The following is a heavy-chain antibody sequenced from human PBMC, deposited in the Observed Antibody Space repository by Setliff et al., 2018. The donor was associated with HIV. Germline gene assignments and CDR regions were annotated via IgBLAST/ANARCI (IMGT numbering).Heavy chain of an antibody. J-gene: IGHJ5*02. V-gene: IGHV1-2*02. D-gene: IGHD3-3*01. CDR1: GYTFSDYY. Sequence: ASVKVSCKASGYTFSDYYMHWVRQAPGQGLEWMGWINSDSGGTNYAQRFQGRITMTRDTSTNTVYMELNKLRSDDTAVYYCARGKPIFGVNNWVDPWGQGTLVTVS. CDR3: ARGKPIFGVNNWVDP. CDR2: INSDSGGT.